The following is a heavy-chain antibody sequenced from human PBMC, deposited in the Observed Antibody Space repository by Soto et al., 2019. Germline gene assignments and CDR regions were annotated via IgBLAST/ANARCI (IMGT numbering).Heavy chain of an antibody. CDR3: ARRDTALISGGMDV. J-gene: IGHJ6*02. CDR1: GYIFTSYW. Sequence: GESLKISCKGSGYIFTSYWISWGRQMPGKGLEWMGRIDPSDSYTNYSPSFQGHVTISADKSISTAYLQWSSLKASDTAMYYCARRDTALISGGMDVWGQGTTVTVSS. D-gene: IGHD5-18*01. CDR2: IDPSDSYT. V-gene: IGHV5-10-1*01.